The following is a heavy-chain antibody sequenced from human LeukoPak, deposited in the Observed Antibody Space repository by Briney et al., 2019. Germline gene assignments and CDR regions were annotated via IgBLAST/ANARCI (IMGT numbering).Heavy chain of an antibody. J-gene: IGHJ4*02. CDR1: GGSISSGDYY. Sequence: SQTLSLTCTVSGGSISSGDYYWSWIRQPPGKGLEWIGYIYYSGGTYYNPSLKSRVTISVDTSKNQFSLKLSSVTAADTAVYYCARWGYCSSTSCYNDYWGQGTLVTVSS. D-gene: IGHD2-2*02. CDR3: ARWGYCSSTSCYNDY. V-gene: IGHV4-30-4*01. CDR2: IYYSGGT.